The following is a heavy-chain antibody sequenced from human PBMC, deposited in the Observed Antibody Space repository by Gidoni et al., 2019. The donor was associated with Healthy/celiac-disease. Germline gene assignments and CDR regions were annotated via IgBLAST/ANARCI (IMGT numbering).Heavy chain of an antibody. CDR2: IFSNDEK. CDR1: GFYLSNAKMG. V-gene: IGHV2-26*01. Sequence: QVTLKESGPVLVKPTETLTLTCTVSGFYLSNAKMGVSWIRQPPGKALEWLAHIFSNDEKSYSTSLKSRLTISKDTSKSQVVLTMTNMDPVDTATYYCARNQGGWELRLYSAFDIWGQGTMVTVSS. D-gene: IGHD1-26*01. CDR3: ARNQGGWELRLYSAFDI. J-gene: IGHJ3*02.